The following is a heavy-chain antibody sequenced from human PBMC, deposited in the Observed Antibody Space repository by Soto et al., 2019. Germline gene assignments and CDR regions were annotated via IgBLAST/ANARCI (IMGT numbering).Heavy chain of an antibody. D-gene: IGHD4-17*01. CDR3: PTGGDDRDGDYYFDY. CDR1: GFTFSNAW. V-gene: IGHV3-15*01. J-gene: IGHJ4*02. Sequence: EVQLVESGGGLVKPGGSLRLSCAASGFTFSNAWMSLVRHAPGKGLEWVGRIKSKTDGGTTDYAAPVKGRFTISRDDSKHTVDLQVNSLTTEYTAVYYCPTGGDDRDGDYYFDYWGQGTLVTVSS. CDR2: IKSKTDGGTT.